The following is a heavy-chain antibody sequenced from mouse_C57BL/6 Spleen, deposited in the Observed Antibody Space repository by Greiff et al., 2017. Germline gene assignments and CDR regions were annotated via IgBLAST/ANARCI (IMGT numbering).Heavy chain of an antibody. CDR2: IWSGGST. Sequence: QVHVKQSGPGLVQPSQSLSITCTVSGFSLTSYGVHWVRQSPGKGLEWLGVIWSGGSTDYNAAFISRLSISKDNSKSQVFFKMNSLQADDTAIYYCARNPLSYWYFDVWGTGTTVTVSS. CDR3: ARNPLSYWYFDV. CDR1: GFSLTSYG. V-gene: IGHV2-2*01. J-gene: IGHJ1*03. D-gene: IGHD6-5*01.